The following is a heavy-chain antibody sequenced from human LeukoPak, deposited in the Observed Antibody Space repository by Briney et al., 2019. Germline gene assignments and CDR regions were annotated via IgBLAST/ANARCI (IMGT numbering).Heavy chain of an antibody. CDR3: ARDSSSWFVHYYYYYYMDV. V-gene: IGHV3-66*01. Sequence: PGGSLRLSCAASGFTVSTNYMSWVRQAPGKGLEWVSVIYSGGSTYYADSVKGRFTISRDNSKNTLYLQMNSLRAEDTAVYYCARDSSSWFVHYYYYYYMDVWGKGTTVTVSS. J-gene: IGHJ6*03. D-gene: IGHD6-13*01. CDR2: IYSGGST. CDR1: GFTVSTNY.